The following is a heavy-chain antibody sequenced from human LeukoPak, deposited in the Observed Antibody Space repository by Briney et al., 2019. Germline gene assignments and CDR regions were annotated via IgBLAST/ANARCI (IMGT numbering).Heavy chain of an antibody. Sequence: PSETLSLTCTVSGGSISSYYWSWIRQSPRGGLEWSGYIHYRGGTNYNPSLKRRVTISVDTYKKQFYLKLSYLTAAETAVYYCARSVLGYSYGLHIDYWGQGTLVTVSS. D-gene: IGHD5-18*01. CDR1: GGSISSYY. V-gene: IGHV4-59*01. J-gene: IGHJ4*02. CDR3: ARSVLGYSYGLHIDY. CDR2: IHYRGGT.